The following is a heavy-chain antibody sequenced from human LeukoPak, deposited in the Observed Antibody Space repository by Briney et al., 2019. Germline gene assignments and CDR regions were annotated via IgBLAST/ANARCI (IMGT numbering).Heavy chain of an antibody. D-gene: IGHD6-19*01. CDR2: IHPNSGGT. J-gene: IGHJ4*02. Sequence: GASVKVSCKASGYTFTDYYMHWVRQAPGQGLEWMGWIHPNSGGTNSAQNFQGRVTMTRDTSITTAYMELSGLKSDDTAVYYCARQFGSGWYFDYWGQGTLVTVSS. V-gene: IGHV1-2*02. CDR3: ARQFGSGWYFDY. CDR1: GYTFTDYY.